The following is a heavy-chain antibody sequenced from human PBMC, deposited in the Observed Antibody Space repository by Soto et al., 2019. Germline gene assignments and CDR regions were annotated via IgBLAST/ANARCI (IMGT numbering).Heavy chain of an antibody. V-gene: IGHV1-18*01. Sequence: ASVKVSCKASGYTFTSYGISWVRQAPGQRLEWMGWISAGNGNTNYSQKLQGRVTITRDTSTSTAYMELSSVTAADTAVYYCARGEERVAMPSGYWGQGTLVTVSS. CDR2: ISAGNGNT. D-gene: IGHD2-2*01. CDR3: ARGEERVAMPSGY. J-gene: IGHJ4*02. CDR1: GYTFTSYG.